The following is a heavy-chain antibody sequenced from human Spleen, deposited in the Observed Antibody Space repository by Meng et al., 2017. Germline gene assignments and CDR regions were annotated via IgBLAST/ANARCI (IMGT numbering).Heavy chain of an antibody. CDR2: IWYDGSNK. Sequence: GGSLRLSCAASGFTFSSYGFHWVRQAPGKGLEWVAVIWYDGSNKYYADSVKGRFTISRDDSKNTLYLQMDSLRAEDTAVYYCARGYSSGWYGLLGFDFWGQGTTVTVSS. D-gene: IGHD6-19*01. V-gene: IGHV3-33*01. CDR1: GFTFSSYG. J-gene: IGHJ6*02. CDR3: ARGYSSGWYGLLGFDF.